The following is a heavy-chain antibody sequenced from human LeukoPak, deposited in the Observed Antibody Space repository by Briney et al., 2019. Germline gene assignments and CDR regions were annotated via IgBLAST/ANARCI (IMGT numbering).Heavy chain of an antibody. Sequence: ASVKLSCKASGYTFTSYDNNWVRQATGQGLELMGWMNPNSGNTGYAQKFQGRVTITRNTSISTAYIELSSLRSEDTAVYYCARSIDYYDSSGYYGYYYYMDVWGKGTTVTVSS. CDR3: ARSIDYYDSSGYYGYYYYMDV. CDR2: MNPNSGNT. CDR1: GYTFTSYD. D-gene: IGHD3-22*01. V-gene: IGHV1-8*03. J-gene: IGHJ6*03.